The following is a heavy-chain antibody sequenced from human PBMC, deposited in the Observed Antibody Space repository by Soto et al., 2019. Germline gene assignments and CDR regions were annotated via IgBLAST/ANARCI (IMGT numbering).Heavy chain of an antibody. CDR3: ARDGLAAAEIPDY. Sequence: SXKVSCMASGYTXSSYGSGGVRQAPGQGLEWIGWISAYNCNTNYAQKLQVRVTITTDTSKRTAYMELRSLRSDDTDVYYCARDGLAAAEIPDYWGQGTLGTVSS. J-gene: IGHJ4*02. CDR2: ISAYNCNT. V-gene: IGHV1-18*04. D-gene: IGHD6-13*01. CDR1: GYTXSSYG.